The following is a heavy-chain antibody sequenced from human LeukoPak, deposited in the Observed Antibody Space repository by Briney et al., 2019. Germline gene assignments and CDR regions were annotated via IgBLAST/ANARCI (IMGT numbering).Heavy chain of an antibody. D-gene: IGHD3-3*01. V-gene: IGHV3-33*01. Sequence: PGGSLRLSCAASGFTFSSYGMHWGRQAPGKGLEWVAVIWYDGSNKYYADSVKGRFTISRDNSKNTLYLQMNSLRAEDTAVYYCARDLPEWSNWFDPWGQGTLVTVSS. J-gene: IGHJ5*02. CDR3: ARDLPEWSNWFDP. CDR1: GFTFSSYG. CDR2: IWYDGSNK.